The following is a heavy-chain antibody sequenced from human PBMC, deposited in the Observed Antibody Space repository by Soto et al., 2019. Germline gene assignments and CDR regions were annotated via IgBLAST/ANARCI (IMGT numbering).Heavy chain of an antibody. J-gene: IGHJ4*02. Sequence: TSETLSLTCTVSGGSISSYYWSWIRQPPGKGLEWIGYIYYSGSTNYNPSLKSRVTISVDTSKNQFSLKLSSVTAADTAVYYCARRPTQYSSGWYDYWGQGTLVTVSS. CDR2: IYYSGST. CDR1: GGSISSYY. D-gene: IGHD6-19*01. CDR3: ARRPTQYSSGWYDY. V-gene: IGHV4-59*08.